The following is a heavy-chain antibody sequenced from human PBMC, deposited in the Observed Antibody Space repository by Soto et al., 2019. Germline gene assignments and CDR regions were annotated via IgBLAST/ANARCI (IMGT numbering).Heavy chain of an antibody. CDR2: IYYSGST. D-gene: IGHD3-3*01. Sequence: QLQLQESGPGLVKPSETLSLTCTVSGGSISSSSYYWGWIRQPPGKGLEWIGSIYYSGSTYYNPSLKSRVTISVDTSKNQFSLKLSSVTAADTAVYYCARKLDDYYFDYWGQGTLVTVSS. CDR1: GGSISSSSYY. J-gene: IGHJ4*02. V-gene: IGHV4-39*01. CDR3: ARKLDDYYFDY.